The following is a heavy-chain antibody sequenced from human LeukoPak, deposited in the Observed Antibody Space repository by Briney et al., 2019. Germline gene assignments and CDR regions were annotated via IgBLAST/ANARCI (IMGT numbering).Heavy chain of an antibody. V-gene: IGHV3-48*03. J-gene: IGHJ4*02. CDR3: ARDPTITMVRGVIMGSPDY. CDR1: GFTFSSYE. Sequence: QTGGSLRLSCAASGFTFSSYEMNWVRQAPGKGLEWVSYISSSGSTIYYADSVEGRFTISRDNAKNSLYLQMNSLRAEVTAVYYCARDPTITMVRGVIMGSPDYWGQGTLVTVSS. CDR2: ISSSGSTI. D-gene: IGHD3-10*01.